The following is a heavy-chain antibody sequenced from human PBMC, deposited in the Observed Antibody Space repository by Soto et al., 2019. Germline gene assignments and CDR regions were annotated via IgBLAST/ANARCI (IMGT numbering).Heavy chain of an antibody. CDR3: AKIPPSITMVRGVSRDAFDI. J-gene: IGHJ3*02. Sequence: GGSLRLSCAASGFTFSSYGMHWVRQAPGKGLEWVAVISYDGSNKYYADSVKGRFTISRDNSKNTLSLQMNSLRAEDTAVYYCAKIPPSITMVRGVSRDAFDIWGQGTMVTVSS. CDR1: GFTFSSYG. D-gene: IGHD3-10*01. V-gene: IGHV3-30*18. CDR2: ISYDGSNK.